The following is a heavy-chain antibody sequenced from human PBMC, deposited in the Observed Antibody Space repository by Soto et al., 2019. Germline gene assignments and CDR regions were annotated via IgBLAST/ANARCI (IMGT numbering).Heavy chain of an antibody. CDR1: GYTFTSYA. D-gene: IGHD2-2*01. Sequence: ASVKVSCKASGYTFTSYAMHWVRQAPGQRLEWMGWINAGNGNTKYSQKFQGRVTITRDTSASTAYMELSSLRSEDTAVYYCAREVPAARSFDYWGQGTLVTVSS. J-gene: IGHJ4*02. CDR3: AREVPAARSFDY. CDR2: INAGNGNT. V-gene: IGHV1-3*01.